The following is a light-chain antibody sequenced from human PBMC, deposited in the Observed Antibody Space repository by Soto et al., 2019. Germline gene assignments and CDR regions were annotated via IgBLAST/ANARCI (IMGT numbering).Light chain of an antibody. V-gene: IGLV1-40*01. CDR3: QSYDTSLNAYV. J-gene: IGLJ1*01. CDR1: GSNIGAGYD. Sequence: QSVLTQPPSVSGAPGQRVTISCTGSGSNIGAGYDVHWYQQLPGSAPKVVIYSNSNRPSGVPDRFSGSRSGTSASLAITGLQAEDVADYYCQSYDTSLNAYVFGTGTKLTVL. CDR2: SNS.